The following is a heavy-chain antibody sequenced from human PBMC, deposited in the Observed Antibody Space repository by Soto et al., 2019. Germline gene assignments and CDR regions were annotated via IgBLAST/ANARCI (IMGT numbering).Heavy chain of an antibody. Sequence: QVQLVQSGAEVKKTGSSVKVSCKTSGGTFSTFGISWVRQAPGQGLEWMGGIIPFFGTAEYSQKFEDRITITADEPTNTVYMDRRNLTSEDTAIYYCARTAPMDAGDKYYYDFWGQGALVTVSS. V-gene: IGHV1-69*01. J-gene: IGHJ4*02. CDR3: ARTAPMDAGDKYYYDF. D-gene: IGHD3-16*01. CDR2: IIPFFGTA. CDR1: GGTFSTFG.